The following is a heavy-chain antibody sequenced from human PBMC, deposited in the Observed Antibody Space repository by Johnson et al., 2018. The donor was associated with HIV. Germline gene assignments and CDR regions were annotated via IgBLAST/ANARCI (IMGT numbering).Heavy chain of an antibody. V-gene: IGHV3-25*05. J-gene: IGHJ3*02. CDR3: TTDHYFLDALDI. Sequence: VQLVESGGGLAKPAWSPRLSCAASQFIFSNYYMNCVRQAPGNGLELVGQVNPNGDSTYLIDSGKDRFNTSRDNAKNTLHLQMNSLKTEDTAVYYCTTDHYFLDALDIWGQGTMVTVSS. CDR2: VNPNGDST. CDR1: QFIFSNYY. D-gene: IGHD2/OR15-2a*01.